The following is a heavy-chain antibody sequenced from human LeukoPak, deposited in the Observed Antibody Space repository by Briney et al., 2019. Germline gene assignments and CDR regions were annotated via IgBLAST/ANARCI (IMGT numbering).Heavy chain of an antibody. Sequence: SVKVSCKASGGTFSSYAISWVRQAPGQGLEWMGRIIPIFGTANYAQKFQGRVTITTDESTSTAYMELSRLRSEDTAVYYCARAIVVEQMNAFDIWGQGTMVTVSS. V-gene: IGHV1-69*05. D-gene: IGHD2-21*01. CDR2: IIPIFGTA. CDR1: GGTFSSYA. CDR3: ARAIVVEQMNAFDI. J-gene: IGHJ3*02.